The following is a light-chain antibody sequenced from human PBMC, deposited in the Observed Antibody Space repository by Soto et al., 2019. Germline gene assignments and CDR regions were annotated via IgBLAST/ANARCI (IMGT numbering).Light chain of an antibody. CDR3: SSYTSSSTWV. CDR2: DVS. Sequence: QSVLTQPASVSGSPGQSITISCTGTSSDVGGYNYVSWYQQHPGKAPKLMIYDVSNRPSGVSNRFSGSKSCNTASLTISGLQAEDEADYDCSSYTSSSTWVFGGGTNLTVL. V-gene: IGLV2-14*01. J-gene: IGLJ3*02. CDR1: SSDVGGYNY.